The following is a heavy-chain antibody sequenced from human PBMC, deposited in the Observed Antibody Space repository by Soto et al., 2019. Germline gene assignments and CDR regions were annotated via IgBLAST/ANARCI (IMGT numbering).Heavy chain of an antibody. D-gene: IGHD6-13*01. CDR1: GGSMRNYF. CDR2: THYSGTT. CDR3: AASEASSRNLAPYYLDF. V-gene: IGHV4-59*01. Sequence: SETLSLTCTVSGGSMRNYFWTWIRQPPGKGLEWIGYTHYSGTTSFFPSYNPSLRSRVTISEDTSKNQFSLKLLSVTTADTAVYFCAASEASSRNLAPYYLDFWGQGTLVTVSS. J-gene: IGHJ4*02.